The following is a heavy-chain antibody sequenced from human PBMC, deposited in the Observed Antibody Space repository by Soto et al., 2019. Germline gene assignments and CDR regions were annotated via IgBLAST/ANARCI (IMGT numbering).Heavy chain of an antibody. D-gene: IGHD5-18*01. Sequence: SLRLSCTASGFTFGDYAMSWVRQAPGKGREWVGCIRSKAYGGTTEYAASVKGRFTISRDDSKSIAYLQMNSLKTEDTAVYYCTRDVEYSYGYSYYYGMDVWGQGTTVTVYS. CDR1: GFTFGDYA. V-gene: IGHV3-49*04. CDR2: IRSKAYGGTT. CDR3: TRDVEYSYGYSYYYGMDV. J-gene: IGHJ6*02.